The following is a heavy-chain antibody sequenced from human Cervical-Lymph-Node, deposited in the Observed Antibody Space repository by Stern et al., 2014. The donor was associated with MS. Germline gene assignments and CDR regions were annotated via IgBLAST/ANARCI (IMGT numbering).Heavy chain of an antibody. D-gene: IGHD4-17*01. CDR1: PYSISSGYY. J-gene: IGHJ4*02. CDR3: ARWGYGDYEADY. CDR2: THRSGSN. Sequence: VQLEESGPRLVKPAETLSLTCTVSPYSISSGYYCAWIRPSPGKGLEWVGPTHRSGSNYYNPSLKSRVTISADTSKNQFFLMLTSVAAADTAVYYCARWGYGDYEADYWGQGTLVTVSS. V-gene: IGHV4-38-2*02.